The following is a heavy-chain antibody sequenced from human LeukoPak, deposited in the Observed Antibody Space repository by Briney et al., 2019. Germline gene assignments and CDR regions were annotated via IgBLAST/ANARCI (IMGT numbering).Heavy chain of an antibody. J-gene: IGHJ3*02. V-gene: IGHV3-23*01. D-gene: IGHD2-8*02. CDR1: GFTFSGYA. Sequence: PGGSLRLSCAASGFTFSGYAMSWVRQAPGKGLEWVSGISGSGGSTFYADSVKGRFTISRDNSKNTLYLQMNSLRAEDTAVYYCARLGGTGPLAAFDIWGQGTMVTVSS. CDR3: ARLGGTGPLAAFDI. CDR2: ISGSGGST.